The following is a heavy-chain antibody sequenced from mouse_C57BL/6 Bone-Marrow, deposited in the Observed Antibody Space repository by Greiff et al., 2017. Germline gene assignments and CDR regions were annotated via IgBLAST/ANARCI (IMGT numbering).Heavy chain of an antibody. V-gene: IGHV5-17*01. CDR2: ISSGSSTI. CDR1: GFTFSDYG. J-gene: IGHJ2*01. D-gene: IGHD3-3*01. CDR3: ARGPGLYFDY. Sequence: VQLKESGGGLVKPGGSLKLSCAASGFTFSDYGMHWVRQAPEKGLEWVAYISSGSSTIYYADTVKGRFTISRDNAKNTLFLQMTSLRSEDTAMYYCARGPGLYFDYWGQGTTLTVSS.